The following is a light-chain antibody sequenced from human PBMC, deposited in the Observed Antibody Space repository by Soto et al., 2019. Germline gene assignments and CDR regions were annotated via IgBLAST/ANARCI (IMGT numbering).Light chain of an antibody. J-gene: IGKJ1*01. CDR1: DNVLYSSDNKNY. CDR3: QQYYSSPPT. Sequence: DIVRTQSPDSLAVSLGERATINFEASDNVLYSSDNKNYLSWYQQRPGQPPKLLFYWASTRESGAPDRFSGSGSGTHFTLTITSLQAEDVAVYYCQQYYSSPPTFGQGTKVDIK. V-gene: IGKV4-1*01. CDR2: WAS.